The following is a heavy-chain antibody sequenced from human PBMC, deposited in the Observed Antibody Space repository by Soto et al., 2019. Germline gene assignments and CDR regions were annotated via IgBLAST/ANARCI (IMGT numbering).Heavy chain of an antibody. D-gene: IGHD3-3*01. CDR1: GFTFSSYS. CDR3: TSPRFLGVVTGGVVYGMDV. J-gene: IGHJ6*02. Sequence: EVQLVESGGGLVQPGGSLRLSCAASGFTFSSYSMNWVRQASGKGLEWVGRIRSKANSYATAYAASVKGRFTISRDDSKNTAYLQMNSLKTEDTAVYYCTSPRFLGVVTGGVVYGMDVWGQGTTVTVSS. CDR2: IRSKANSYAT. V-gene: IGHV3-73*01.